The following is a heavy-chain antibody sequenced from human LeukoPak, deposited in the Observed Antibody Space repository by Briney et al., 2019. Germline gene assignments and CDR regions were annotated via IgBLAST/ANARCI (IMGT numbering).Heavy chain of an antibody. CDR3: ARGVVVTADEPYFDY. J-gene: IGHJ4*02. Sequence: SETLSLTCTVSVGSISSYYWSWIRQPPGKGLEWIGYIYYSGSTNYNPSLKSRVTISVDTSKNQFSLKLSSVTAADTAVYYCARGVVVTADEPYFDYWGQGTLVTVSS. D-gene: IGHD2-21*02. V-gene: IGHV4-59*08. CDR1: VGSISSYY. CDR2: IYYSGST.